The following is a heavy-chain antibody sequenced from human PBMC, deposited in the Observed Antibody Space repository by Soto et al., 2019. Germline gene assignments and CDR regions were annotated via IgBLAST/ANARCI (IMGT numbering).Heavy chain of an antibody. D-gene: IGHD1-26*01. J-gene: IGHJ5*02. CDR3: VRAKVGASGWFDP. V-gene: IGHV3-53*01. CDR2: IYIGGST. Sequence: GGSLRLSCAASGFTVSNNYMSWVRQAPGKGLEWVSTIYIGGSTYYADPVKGRFTISRDGSKNTLYLQMNSLKVEDTAVYYCVRAKVGASGWFDPWGQGTLVTV. CDR1: GFTVSNNY.